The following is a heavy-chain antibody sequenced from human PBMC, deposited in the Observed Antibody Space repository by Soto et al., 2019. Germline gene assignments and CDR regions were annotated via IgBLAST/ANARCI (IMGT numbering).Heavy chain of an antibody. CDR3: TKTVPRAGRIDY. V-gene: IGHV4-39*01. D-gene: IGHD2-8*01. CDR1: GGSLTTTTYF. CDR2: IYYSGKT. J-gene: IGHJ4*02. Sequence: SETRSLTSSLSGGSLTTTTYFLAWIRQPPGKGLEWVGSIYYSGKTHYNPSLTRRTTISVDRSRNQLSLQVRSVTAADTAAYYVTKTVPRAGRIDYLGEGTVVTVS.